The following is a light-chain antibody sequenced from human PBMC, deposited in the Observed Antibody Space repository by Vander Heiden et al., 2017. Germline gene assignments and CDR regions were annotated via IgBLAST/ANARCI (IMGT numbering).Light chain of an antibody. CDR3: QQYDFCPRT. CDR2: DAS. CDR1: QSLSGN. J-gene: IGKJ2*01. V-gene: IGKV3-15*01. Sequence: EVVMTQSPATLSVSPGERATLSCRASQSLSGNLAWYQQKPGQAPRLLIYDASRRATAIPARFSGSGSGTEFALTISSRQSEDFAVYYCQQYDFCPRTFGQGTKLDIK.